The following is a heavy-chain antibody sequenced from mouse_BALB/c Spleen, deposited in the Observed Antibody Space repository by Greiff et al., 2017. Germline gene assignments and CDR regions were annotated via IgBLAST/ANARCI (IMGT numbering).Heavy chain of an antibody. CDR3: TRGYYGGSSEAWFAY. J-gene: IGHJ3*01. CDR1: GYTFTSYW. CDR2: IDPSDSYT. Sequence: VQLQQPGAELVKPGASVKMSCKASGYTFTSYWMHWVKQRPGQGLEWIGVIDPSDSYTSYNQKFKGKATLTVDTSSSTAYMQLSSLTSEDSAVYYCTRGYYGGSSEAWFAYWGEGTLGTVSA. D-gene: IGHD1-1*01. V-gene: IGHV1S127*01.